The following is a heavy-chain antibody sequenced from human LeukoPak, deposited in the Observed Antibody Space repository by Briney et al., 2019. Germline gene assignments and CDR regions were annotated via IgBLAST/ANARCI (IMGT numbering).Heavy chain of an antibody. V-gene: IGHV3-74*01. D-gene: IGHD3-10*01. CDR2: ININGSPT. CDR3: AKDSGLWSPDD. Sequence: GGSLRLSCAASGFTFGSYWMHWVRQAPGKGLVWVARININGSPTQYADSVKGRFTISRDNSKNTLYLQMNSLRAEDTAVYYCAKDSGLWSPDDWGQGTLVTVSS. J-gene: IGHJ4*02. CDR1: GFTFGSYW.